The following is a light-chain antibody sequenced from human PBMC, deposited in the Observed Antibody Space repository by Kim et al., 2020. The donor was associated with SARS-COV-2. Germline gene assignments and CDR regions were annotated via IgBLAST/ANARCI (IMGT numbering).Light chain of an antibody. V-gene: IGLV4-69*01. Sequence: GASVKLTCTPSSGDGSYAIAWHQQQPEKGPRYLMKLNSDGSHNKGDGIPDRFSGSTSGTEHSLTISSLQSEDEADYYCQTWGTGMVFGGGTQLTVL. J-gene: IGLJ3*02. CDR2: LNSDGSH. CDR1: SGDGSYA. CDR3: QTWGTGMV.